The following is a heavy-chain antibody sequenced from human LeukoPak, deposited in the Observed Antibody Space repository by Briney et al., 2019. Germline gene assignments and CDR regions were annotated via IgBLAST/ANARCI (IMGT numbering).Heavy chain of an antibody. CDR2: IYYSGST. Sequence: LETLSLTCKVSGGSISRSSSYWGWIRQPPGKGLEWIGYIYYSGSTNYNPSLKSRVTISVDTSKNQFSLKLSSVTAADTAVYYCAQGKGYYYDSSGYFKSWHYYYYYMDVWGKGTTVTVSS. CDR1: GGSISRSSSY. J-gene: IGHJ6*03. D-gene: IGHD3-22*01. V-gene: IGHV4-61*05. CDR3: AQGKGYYYDSSGYFKSWHYYYYYMDV.